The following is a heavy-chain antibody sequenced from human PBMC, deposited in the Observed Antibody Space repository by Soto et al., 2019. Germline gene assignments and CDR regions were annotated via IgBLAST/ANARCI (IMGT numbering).Heavy chain of an antibody. D-gene: IGHD3-22*01. V-gene: IGHV4-34*01. J-gene: IGHJ4*02. CDR3: AVLGHYYDSSEYFDY. CDR1: GGSFSGYY. Sequence: SETLSLTCAVYGGSFSGYYWSWIRQPPGKGLEWIGEINHSGSTNYNPSLKSRVTISVDTSKNQFSLKLSSVTAADTAVYYCAVLGHYYDSSEYFDYWGKGTLVTVS. CDR2: INHSGST.